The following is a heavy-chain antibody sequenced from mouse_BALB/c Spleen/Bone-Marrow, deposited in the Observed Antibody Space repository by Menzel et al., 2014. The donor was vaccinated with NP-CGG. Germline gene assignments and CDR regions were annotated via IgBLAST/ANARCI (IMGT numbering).Heavy chain of an antibody. D-gene: IGHD1-2*01. CDR2: ISYDGSS. Sequence: EVKLMESGPGLVKPSQSLSLTCSVTGYSITSGYYWNWIRQFPGNKLEWMGYISYDGSSNYNPSLKNRISITRDTSKNQFLLKLSSVTTEDTASYYCASGYYGGSFAYWGQGTLVTVSA. J-gene: IGHJ3*01. CDR3: ASGYYGGSFAY. CDR1: GYSITSGYY. V-gene: IGHV3-6*02.